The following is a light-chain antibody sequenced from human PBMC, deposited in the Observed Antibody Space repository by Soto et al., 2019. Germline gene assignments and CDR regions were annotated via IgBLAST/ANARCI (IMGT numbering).Light chain of an antibody. V-gene: IGLV2-14*01. CDR2: DVS. Sequence: QSALTQPDSVSGSPGQSITISCTGTSSDVGGYNYVSWYQQHPGKAPKLMIYDVSNRPSGVSNRFSGSKSGNTASLTISGLQDEDEADYYCSSYTSSSTLVFGGGTKLTVL. J-gene: IGLJ2*01. CDR3: SSYTSSSTLV. CDR1: SSDVGGYNY.